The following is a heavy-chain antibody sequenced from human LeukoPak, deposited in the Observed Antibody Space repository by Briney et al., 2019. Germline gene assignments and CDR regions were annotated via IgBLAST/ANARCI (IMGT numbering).Heavy chain of an antibody. CDR3: AREDDDYWIWFHP. CDR1: GGSFSGYY. J-gene: IGHJ5*02. V-gene: IGHV4-34*01. D-gene: IGHD4/OR15-4a*01. CDR2: INHSGST. Sequence: SETLSLTCAVYGGSFSGYYWSWIRQLPGKGLEWIGEINHSGSTNYNPSLKSRVTISVDTSKNQFSLKLSSVTAADTAVYCCAREDDDYWIWFHPWGQGTLVAVSS.